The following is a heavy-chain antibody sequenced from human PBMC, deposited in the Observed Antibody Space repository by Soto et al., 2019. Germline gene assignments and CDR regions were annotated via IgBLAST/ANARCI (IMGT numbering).Heavy chain of an antibody. J-gene: IGHJ4*02. V-gene: IGHV1-18*01. D-gene: IGHD5-18*01. Sequence: ASVKVSCKASGYTFTSYGISWVRQAPGQGLEWMGWISAYNGNTNYAQKLQGRVTMTTDTSTSTAYMELRSLRSDDTAVYYCARQNPGATWIQLWPTDRFFDYWGQGTLVTVSS. CDR3: ARQNPGATWIQLWPTDRFFDY. CDR1: GYTFTSYG. CDR2: ISAYNGNT.